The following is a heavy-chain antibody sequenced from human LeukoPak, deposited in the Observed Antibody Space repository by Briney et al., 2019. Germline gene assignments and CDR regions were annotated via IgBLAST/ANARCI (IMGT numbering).Heavy chain of an antibody. V-gene: IGHV1-69*01. CDR3: ARAPLWDDILTGYYLFDY. Sequence: SVKVSCKASGGTFSSYAISWVRQAPGQGLEWMGGIIPMFGTANYAQKFQGRVTITADESTSTAYMELSSLRSEDTAVYYCARAPLWDDILTGYYLFDYWGQGTLVTVSS. J-gene: IGHJ4*02. D-gene: IGHD3-9*01. CDR2: IIPMFGTA. CDR1: GGTFSSYA.